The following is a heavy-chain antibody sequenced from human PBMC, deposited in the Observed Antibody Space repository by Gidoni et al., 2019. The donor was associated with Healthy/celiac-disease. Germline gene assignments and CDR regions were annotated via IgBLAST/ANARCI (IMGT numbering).Heavy chain of an antibody. CDR1: GFTFSSYS. CDR3: ARDSDYYDMDV. CDR2: ISSSSSYI. J-gene: IGHJ6*02. D-gene: IGHD3-10*01. Sequence: EVQLVESGGGLVKPGGSLRLSCAASGFTFSSYSRTWVRKAPGKGLEWVSSISSSSSYIYYADSVKGRFTISRDNAKNSLYLQMNSLRAEDTAVYYCARDSDYYDMDVWGQGTTVTVSS. V-gene: IGHV3-21*01.